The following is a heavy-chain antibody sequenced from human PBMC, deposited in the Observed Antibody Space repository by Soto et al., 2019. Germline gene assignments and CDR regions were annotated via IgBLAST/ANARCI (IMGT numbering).Heavy chain of an antibody. J-gene: IGHJ4*02. V-gene: IGHV1-46*01. CDR1: GYTFTAFF. D-gene: IGHD6-6*01. Sequence: GASVKVSCKASGYTFTAFFMHWVRQAPGKGLEWMGIINPSGGTTNYAQKFQGRVAMTWDTSTSTVYMDLSSLRSDDTAVYYCARAPYSSSSFFFDYWGPGTLVTVPQ. CDR3: ARAPYSSSSFFFDY. CDR2: INPSGGTT.